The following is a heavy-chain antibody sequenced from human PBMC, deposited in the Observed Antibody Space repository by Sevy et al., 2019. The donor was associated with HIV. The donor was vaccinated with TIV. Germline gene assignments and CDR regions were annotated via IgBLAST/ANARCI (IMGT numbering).Heavy chain of an antibody. D-gene: IGHD2-2*03. CDR2: MNPNSGNT. J-gene: IGHJ5*02. Sequence: ASVKVSCKASGYTFTNYDINWVRQATGQGLEWMGWMNPNSGNTGYAQKFQGRVTMTRNTSISTAYMELSRLRSEDTAVDYCARGSVLLGIVVVPAARGWFDPWGQGTLVTVSS. V-gene: IGHV1-8*01. CDR1: GYTFTNYD. CDR3: ARGSVLLGIVVVPAARGWFDP.